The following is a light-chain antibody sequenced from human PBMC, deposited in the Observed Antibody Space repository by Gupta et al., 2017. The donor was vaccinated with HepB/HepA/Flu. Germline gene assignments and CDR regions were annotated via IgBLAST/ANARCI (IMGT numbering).Light chain of an antibody. CDR3: QQSKRFPRT. Sequence: DIQMTQSPSSLSASLGDSVTITCRASQDIIRWLAWYQQRPGKAPDLLIYGAFYLQSGVSSRFSASGSGTLFTLTINNLQPEDFATYYCQQSKRFPRTFGQGTKLE. CDR1: QDIIRW. J-gene: IGKJ2*01. V-gene: IGKV1-12*01. CDR2: GAF.